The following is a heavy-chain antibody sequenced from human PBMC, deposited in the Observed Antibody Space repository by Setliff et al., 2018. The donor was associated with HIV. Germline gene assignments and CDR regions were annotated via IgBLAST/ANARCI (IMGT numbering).Heavy chain of an antibody. J-gene: IGHJ4*02. V-gene: IGHV1-69*13. CDR2: IIPIFGTA. CDR3: AAGYCGGDCYSRQSYFDY. D-gene: IGHD2-21*02. Sequence: SVKVSCKAPGDTFRTDAISWVRQAPGQGLEWMGGIIPIFGTANYAQKFQGRVTITADESTSTAYMELSSLRPEDTAVYYCAAGYCGGDCYSRQSYFDYWGQGTLVTVSS. CDR1: GDTFRTDA.